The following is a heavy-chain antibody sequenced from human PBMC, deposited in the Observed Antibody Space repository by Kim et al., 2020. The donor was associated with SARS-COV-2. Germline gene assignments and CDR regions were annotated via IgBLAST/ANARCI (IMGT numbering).Heavy chain of an antibody. CDR2: IDPSDSYT. D-gene: IGHD1-26*01. CDR3: ARHLDGGSYYGVFDY. V-gene: IGHV5-10-1*01. J-gene: IGHJ4*02. Sequence: GESLKISCKGSGYSFTSYWISWVRQMPGKGLEWMGRIDPSDSYTKYSPSFQGHVTISADKSISTAYLQWSSLKASDTAMYYCARHLDGGSYYGVFDYWGQGTLVTVSS. CDR1: GYSFTSYW.